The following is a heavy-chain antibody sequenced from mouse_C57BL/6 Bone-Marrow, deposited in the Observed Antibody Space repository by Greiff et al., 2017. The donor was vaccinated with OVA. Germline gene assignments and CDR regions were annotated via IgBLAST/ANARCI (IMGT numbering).Heavy chain of an antibody. CDR2: ISSGGSYT. D-gene: IGHD1-1*01. CDR3: ARHITYGSSYGGYAMDY. J-gene: IGHJ4*01. CDR1: GFTFSSYG. V-gene: IGHV5-6*02. Sequence: DVMLVESGGDLVKPGGSLKLSCAASGFTFSSYGMSWVRQTPDKRLEWVATISSGGSYTYYPDSVKGRFTISRDNAKNTLYLQMSSLKSEDTAMYYCARHITYGSSYGGYAMDYWGQGTSVTVSS.